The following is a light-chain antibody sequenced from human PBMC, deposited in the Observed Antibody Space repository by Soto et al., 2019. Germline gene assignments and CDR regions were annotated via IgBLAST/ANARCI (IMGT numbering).Light chain of an antibody. CDR2: DNN. CDR3: GTWDTSLSAVV. V-gene: IGLV1-51*01. J-gene: IGLJ2*01. CDR1: FSNIGKNY. Sequence: QSVLTQPPSVSAAPGQKVTISCSGSFSNIGKNYVSWYQRLPGTAPKLLIYDNNERSSGIPDRFSGSKSGTSATLGIAVLQTGDEADYYCGTWDTSLSAVVFGGGTKVTVL.